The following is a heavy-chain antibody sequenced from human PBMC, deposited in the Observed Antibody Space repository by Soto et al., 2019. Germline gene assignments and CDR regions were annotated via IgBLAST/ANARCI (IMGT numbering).Heavy chain of an antibody. CDR3: SRDRSTGDY. V-gene: IGHV1-18*01. Sequence: HVQLVQSGTEVRESGASVKVSCKASGYTFTNYGISWLRQAPGQGLEWMGWIRPDSGDTDYAQKFQGRVTITTDTSTTTAYMELTSLTSDDTAVYYRSRDRSTGDYWGQGTLVTVSS. CDR1: GYTFTNYG. CDR2: IRPDSGDT. J-gene: IGHJ4*02.